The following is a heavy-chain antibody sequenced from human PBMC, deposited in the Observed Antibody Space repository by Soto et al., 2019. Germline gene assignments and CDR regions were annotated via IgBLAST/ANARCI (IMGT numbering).Heavy chain of an antibody. CDR1: GVSLTSGTYY. CDR3: ASTEDFFDY. Sequence: SEALSLTCSVSGVSLTSGTYYWSWIRQHPGKGLEWIGYIFYSGSTDYNPSLKSRVNISVDTSKNQFSLKLSSVTAADTAVYYCASTEDFFDYWGQGTLVTVSS. CDR2: IFYSGST. J-gene: IGHJ4*02. V-gene: IGHV4-31*03.